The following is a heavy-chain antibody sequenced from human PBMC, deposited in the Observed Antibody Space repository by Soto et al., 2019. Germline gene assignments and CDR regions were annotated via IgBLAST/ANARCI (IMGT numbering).Heavy chain of an antibody. J-gene: IGHJ4*02. Sequence: GGSLRLSCAASGFTFSSYSMNWVRQAPGKGLEWVSSISSSSSYIYYADSVKGRFTISRDNAKNSLYLQMNSLRAEDTAVYYCARDMGFLEWLSGEFDYWGQGTLVTVSS. CDR3: ARDMGFLEWLSGEFDY. V-gene: IGHV3-21*01. CDR1: GFTFSSYS. CDR2: ISSSSSYI. D-gene: IGHD3-3*01.